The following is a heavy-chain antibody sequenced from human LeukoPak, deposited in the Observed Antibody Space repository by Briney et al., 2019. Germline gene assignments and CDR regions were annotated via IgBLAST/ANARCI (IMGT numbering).Heavy chain of an antibody. CDR1: GFTFSSYW. CDR2: IDEFGSVT. J-gene: IGHJ4*02. CDR3: VRDMFGGRDY. D-gene: IGHD3-10*02. Sequence: PGGSLRLSCAASGFTFSSYWMHWVRRVPGKGLAWVSRIDEFGSVTNSADSVQGRFSISRDNAKNALYLQMNSLRAEDTAVYYCVRDMFGGRDYWGQGTLVTVSS. V-gene: IGHV3-74*01.